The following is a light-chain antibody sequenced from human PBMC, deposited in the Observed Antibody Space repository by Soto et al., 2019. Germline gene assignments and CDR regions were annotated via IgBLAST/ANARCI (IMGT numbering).Light chain of an antibody. CDR1: SSDVGTYNF. CDR3: CSYAGSTV. V-gene: IGLV2-23*01. J-gene: IGLJ2*01. Sequence: QSALTQPASVSGSPGQSITISCTGTSSDVGTYNFVSWYQQHPGKAPKLMIYEGNKRPSGASNRFSGSKSGNTASLTISGLQAEDEADYYCCSYAGSTVFGGGTKLTVL. CDR2: EGN.